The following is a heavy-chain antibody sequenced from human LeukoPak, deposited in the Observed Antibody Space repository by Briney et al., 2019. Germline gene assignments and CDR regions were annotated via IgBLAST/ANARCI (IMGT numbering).Heavy chain of an antibody. CDR2: IYTSGST. D-gene: IGHD2-15*01. CDR1: GGSISSGSYY. J-gene: IGHJ6*03. Sequence: SETLSLTCTVSGGSISSGSYYWSWIRQPAGKGLEWIGRIYTSGSTNYNPSLKSRVTISVDTSKNQFSLKLSSVTAADTAVYYCAMVAATRYYYYYMDVWGKGTTVTISS. V-gene: IGHV4-61*02. CDR3: AMVAATRYYYYYMDV.